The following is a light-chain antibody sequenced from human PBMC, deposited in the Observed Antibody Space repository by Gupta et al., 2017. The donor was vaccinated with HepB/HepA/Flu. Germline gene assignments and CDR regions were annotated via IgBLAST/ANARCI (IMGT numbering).Light chain of an antibody. CDR2: SDN. CDR1: SSNIGSNT. V-gene: IGLV1-44*01. CDR3: AAWDDSLYGWV. Sequence: QSVLTQPPSASGTPGQRVTISCSGSSSNIGSNTVNWYQQLPGTAPKLLIHSDNRRPSGVPDRFSGSRSGTSASMAISGLQSEDEADYYCAAWDDSLYGWVFGGGTKLTVL. J-gene: IGLJ3*02.